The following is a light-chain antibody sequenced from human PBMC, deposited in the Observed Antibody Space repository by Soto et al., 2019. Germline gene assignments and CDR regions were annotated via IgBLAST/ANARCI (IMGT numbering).Light chain of an antibody. CDR1: SSNIGAGYD. V-gene: IGLV1-40*01. CDR3: HSYDVSLSGPV. CDR2: DNN. J-gene: IGLJ2*01. Sequence: QAVVTQPPSVSGAPGQRVTISCTGSSSNIGAGYDVHWYQQLPGTAPKVLIYDNNNRPSGVPDRLSGSKSGTSASLAITGLQAEDEADYYCHSYDVSLSGPVFGGGTKLTVL.